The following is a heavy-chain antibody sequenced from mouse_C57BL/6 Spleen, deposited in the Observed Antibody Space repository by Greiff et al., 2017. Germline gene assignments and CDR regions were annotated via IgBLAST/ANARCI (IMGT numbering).Heavy chain of an antibody. CDR2: IWGDGCT. CDR1: GFSLTSYG. CDR3: AKSYGNYPYWYFDV. J-gene: IGHJ1*03. D-gene: IGHD2-1*01. V-gene: IGHV2-3*01. Sequence: VQLVESGPGLVAPSPSLSITCTVSGFSLTSYGVSWVRQPPGKGLEWLGVIWGDGCTNYHSALISRLSISKDNSKSQVFLKLNSLQTDDTATYYYAKSYGNYPYWYFDVWGTGTTVTVSS.